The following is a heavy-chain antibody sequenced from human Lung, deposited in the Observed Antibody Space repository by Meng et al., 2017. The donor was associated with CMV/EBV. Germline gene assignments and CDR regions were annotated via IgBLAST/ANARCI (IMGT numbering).Heavy chain of an antibody. CDR1: GGSFSGYY. CDR2: INHSGST. Sequence: SQTLALTCAVYGGSFSGYYWSWIRQPPGKGLELIGEINHSGSTNYNPSLKSRVPISVDTSKNQFSLKLRSVNAAETAVYYWARGAWNYVGAFHYWGQGTLVTVSS. V-gene: IGHV4-34*01. J-gene: IGHJ4*02. D-gene: IGHD1-7*01. CDR3: ARGAWNYVGAFHY.